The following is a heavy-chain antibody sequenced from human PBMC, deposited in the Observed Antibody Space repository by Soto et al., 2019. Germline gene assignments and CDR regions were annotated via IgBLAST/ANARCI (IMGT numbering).Heavy chain of an antibody. V-gene: IGHV4-59*08. CDR1: GGSISNYY. Sequence: SETLSLTCTVSGGSISNYYWSWIRQPPGKGLEWIGYIYFSGSTNYNPSLKSRVTISVDTSKNQFSLKLSSVTAADTAVYYCARHGSSGSSSHTLEYWGQGTLVTVS. CDR2: IYFSGST. D-gene: IGHD3-10*01. J-gene: IGHJ4*02. CDR3: ARHGSSGSSSHTLEY.